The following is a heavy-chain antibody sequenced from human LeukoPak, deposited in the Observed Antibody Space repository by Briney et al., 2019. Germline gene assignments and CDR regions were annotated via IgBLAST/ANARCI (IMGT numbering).Heavy chain of an antibody. CDR3: ARQAHYDILTGSDY. D-gene: IGHD3-9*01. J-gene: IGHJ4*02. CDR1: GFTFSSYS. V-gene: IGHV3-21*01. Sequence: PGGSLRLSCAASGFTFSSYSMNWVRQAPGKGLEWVSSSSSSSSYIYYADSVKGRFTISRDNAKNSLYLRMNSLRAEDTAVYYCARQAHYDILTGSDYWGQGTLVIFSS. CDR2: SSSSSSYI.